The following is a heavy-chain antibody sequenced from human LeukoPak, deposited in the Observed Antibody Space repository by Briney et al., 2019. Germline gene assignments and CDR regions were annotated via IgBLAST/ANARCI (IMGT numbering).Heavy chain of an antibody. CDR1: GYTFTSYG. D-gene: IGHD4-23*01. CDR2: ISAYNGNT. J-gene: IGHJ6*02. CDR3: ARDYPLTLVTDNDYYYYGMDV. V-gene: IGHV1-18*01. Sequence: ASVKVSCKASGYTFTSYGISWVRQAPGQGLEWMGWISAYNGNTNYAQKLQGRVTMTTDTSTSTAYMELRSLRSDDTAVYYCARDYPLTLVTDNDYYYYGMDVWGQGTTVTVSS.